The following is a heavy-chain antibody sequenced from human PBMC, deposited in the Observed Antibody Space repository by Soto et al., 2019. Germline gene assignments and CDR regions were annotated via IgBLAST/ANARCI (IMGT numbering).Heavy chain of an antibody. CDR3: AKGGECSGGSCYSTYYYGMDV. J-gene: IGHJ6*02. D-gene: IGHD2-15*01. Sequence: PSETLSLTCTVSGGSISSGGYYWSWIRQHPGKGLEWIGYIYYSGSTYCNPPLKSRVTISVDTSKNQFSLKLSSVTAADTAVYYCAKGGECSGGSCYSTYYYGMDVWGQGTTVTVSS. CDR2: IYYSGST. V-gene: IGHV4-31*03. CDR1: GGSISSGGYY.